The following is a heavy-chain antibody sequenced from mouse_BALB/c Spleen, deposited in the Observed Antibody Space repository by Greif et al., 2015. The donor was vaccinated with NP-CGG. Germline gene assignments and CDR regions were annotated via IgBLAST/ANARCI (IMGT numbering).Heavy chain of an antibody. J-gene: IGHJ2*01. D-gene: IGHD4-1*01. CDR3: TTINWDYVDY. V-gene: IGHV1-5*01. CDR1: GYTFTSYW. Sequence: EVKLVESGTVLARPGASVKMSCKASGYTFTSYWMHWVKQRPGQGLEWIGAIYPGNSDTSYNQKFKGKAKLTAVTSTSTAYMELSSLTNEDSAVYYCTTINWDYVDYWGQGTTLTVSS. CDR2: IYPGNSDT.